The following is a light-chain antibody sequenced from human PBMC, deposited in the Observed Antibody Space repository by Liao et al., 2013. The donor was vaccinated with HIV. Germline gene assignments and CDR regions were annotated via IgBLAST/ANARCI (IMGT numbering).Light chain of an antibody. CDR1: KLGDKY. V-gene: IGLV3-1*01. CDR2: QDS. J-gene: IGLJ3*02. Sequence: SYELTQPPSVSVSPGQTASITCSGDKLGDKYACWYQQKPGQSPVLVIYQDSKRPSGIPERFSGSNSGSTATLTISGTQAMDEADYYCQVWDVSSDQSVFGGGTKLTVL. CDR3: QVWDVSSDQSV.